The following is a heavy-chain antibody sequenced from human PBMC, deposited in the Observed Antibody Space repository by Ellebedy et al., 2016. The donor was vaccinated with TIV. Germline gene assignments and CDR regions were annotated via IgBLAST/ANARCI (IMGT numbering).Heavy chain of an antibody. J-gene: IGHJ4*02. Sequence: GGSLRLSCAASGFSVSDHYMSWIRQAPGKGLEWLSYIRSSENTTYYADSVQGRFTISTDNAKNVLFLQMNSLRVEDTAVYYCARRVGLDYWGRGTLVTVSS. D-gene: IGHD2-2*01. CDR1: GFSVSDHY. CDR3: ARRVGLDY. CDR2: IRSSENTT. V-gene: IGHV3-11*01.